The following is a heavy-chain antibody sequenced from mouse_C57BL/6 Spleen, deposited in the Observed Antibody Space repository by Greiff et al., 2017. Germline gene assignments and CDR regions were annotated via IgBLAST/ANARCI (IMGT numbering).Heavy chain of an antibody. CDR3: AREELGLDY. D-gene: IGHD4-1*01. CDR2: IYPGSGNT. V-gene: IGHV1-76*01. CDR1: GYTFTDYY. Sequence: VNVVESGAELVRPGASVKLSCKASGYTFTDYYINWVKQRPGQGLEWIARIYPGSGNTYYNEKFKGKATLTAEKSSSTAYMQLSSLTSEDSAVYFCAREELGLDYWGQGTTLTVSS. J-gene: IGHJ2*01.